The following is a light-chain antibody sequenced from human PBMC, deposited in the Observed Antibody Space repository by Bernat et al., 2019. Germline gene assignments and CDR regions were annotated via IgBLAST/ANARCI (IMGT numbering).Light chain of an antibody. J-gene: IGKJ2*01. CDR1: QDINNY. CDR3: QQFDHLPPYY. V-gene: IGKV1-33*01. Sequence: DIQMTQSPSSLSASVGDRVTITCQASQDINNYLNWYQQKPGKAPRLLIYDASTLETGVPSRFSGSGSGTYFTFTIISLQPEDVATYYCQQFDHLPPYYFGQGTKVEIK. CDR2: DAS.